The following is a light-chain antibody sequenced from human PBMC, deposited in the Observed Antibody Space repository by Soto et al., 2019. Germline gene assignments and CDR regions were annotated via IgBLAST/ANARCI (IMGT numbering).Light chain of an antibody. CDR3: QQSYSAPYT. CDR1: QSIVSY. V-gene: IGKV1-39*01. J-gene: IGKJ2*01. CDR2: SSS. Sequence: DIQMTQSPSSLSASVGDRVSITCRASQSIVSYLNWYQQIPGKAPKLLIYSSSTLQSGVPSRFSGSGSGTDFTLTISSLQPADFATYYCQQSYSAPYTFGQGNNLEIK.